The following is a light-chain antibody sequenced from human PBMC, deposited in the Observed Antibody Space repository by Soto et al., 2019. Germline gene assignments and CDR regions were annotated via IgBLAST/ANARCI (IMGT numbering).Light chain of an antibody. Sequence: IVLTHAPGILSLSPRETATLSCGAIQSVSSNLVWYQQRPGQAPRLLIYGASTRATGIPARFSGSGSGTEFTLTISSLQSEDFAVYYCQQYSNWVRTFGQGTKVDIK. CDR2: GAS. CDR1: QSVSSN. V-gene: IGKV3-15*01. CDR3: QQYSNWVRT. J-gene: IGKJ1*01.